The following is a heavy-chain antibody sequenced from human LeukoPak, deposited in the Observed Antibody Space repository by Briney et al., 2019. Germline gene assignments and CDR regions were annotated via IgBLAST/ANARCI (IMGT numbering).Heavy chain of an antibody. V-gene: IGHV3-9*01. J-gene: IGHJ3*02. D-gene: IGHD3-22*01. CDR2: ISWNSGSI. Sequence: GRSLRLSCAASGFTFDDYAMHWVRQAPGKGLEWVSGISWNSGSIGYADSVKGRFTISRDNAKNSLYLQMNSLRAEDTALYYCAKPPTYYYDSSGFAFDIWGQGTMVTVSS. CDR3: AKPPTYYYDSSGFAFDI. CDR1: GFTFDDYA.